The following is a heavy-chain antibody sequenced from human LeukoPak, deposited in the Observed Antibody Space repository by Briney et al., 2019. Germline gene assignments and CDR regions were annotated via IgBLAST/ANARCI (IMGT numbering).Heavy chain of an antibody. J-gene: IGHJ5*02. V-gene: IGHV3-48*03. CDR1: GFMFSIYE. CDR2: ISSSGNSI. D-gene: IGHD3-16*01. Sequence: AGGSLRLSGAASGFMFSIYEMNWVRQAPGKGLEWLSYISSSGNSIYYADSVEGRFTISRDNAKNSLSLQMNSLRDDDTGVYYCARDGGFGGNSNWFDPWGQGTLVTVSS. CDR3: ARDGGFGGNSNWFDP.